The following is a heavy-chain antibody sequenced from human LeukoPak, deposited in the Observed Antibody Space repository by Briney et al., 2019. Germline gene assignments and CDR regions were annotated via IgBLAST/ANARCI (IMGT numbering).Heavy chain of an antibody. V-gene: IGHV3-30-3*01. CDR3: ARDGVAAAGSVFDY. Sequence: GGSLRLSCAASGFTFSSYAIHWVRQAPGKGLEWVAVISYDGSNKYYADSVKGRFTISRDNSKNTLYLQMNSLRAEDTAVYYCARDGVAAAGSVFDYWGQGTLVTVSS. CDR1: GFTFSSYA. CDR2: ISYDGSNK. D-gene: IGHD6-13*01. J-gene: IGHJ4*02.